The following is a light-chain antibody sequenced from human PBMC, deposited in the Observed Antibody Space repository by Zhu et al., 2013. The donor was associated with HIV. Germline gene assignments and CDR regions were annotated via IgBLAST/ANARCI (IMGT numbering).Light chain of an antibody. V-gene: IGLV2-23*01. CDR1: STDIGGYNY. Sequence: QSALTQPASVSGSPGQSITLSCTGTSTDIGGYNYVSWYRQHPGKAPKLMIYEGSKRPSGVSHRFSGSKSGNTASLTISGLQAEDEADYYCCSYVGSSTLVFGGGTKLTVL. J-gene: IGLJ3*02. CDR3: CSYVGSSTLV. CDR2: EGS.